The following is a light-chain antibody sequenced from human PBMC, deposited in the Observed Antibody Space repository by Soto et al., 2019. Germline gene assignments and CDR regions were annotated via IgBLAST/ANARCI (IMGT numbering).Light chain of an antibody. J-gene: IGKJ2*01. CDR1: QSVLYSSNNKNY. CDR2: WAS. V-gene: IGKV4-1*01. CDR3: QQYYSAPPT. Sequence: DIVMTQSPDSLAVSLGERATINCKSSQSVLYSSNNKNYLAWYQQKPGQPPKLLIYWASTRESGFPDRFSGSGSGTVLAITMRSLQAEDVAVYYCQQYYSAPPTFGQGTKLEIK.